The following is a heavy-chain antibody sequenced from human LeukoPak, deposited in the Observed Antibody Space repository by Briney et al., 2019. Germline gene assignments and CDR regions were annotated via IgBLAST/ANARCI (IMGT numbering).Heavy chain of an antibody. CDR3: AREVGTPQAFDI. D-gene: IGHD1-26*01. Sequence: GGSLRLSCAASRFTFSNYGVNWVRQAPGKGLEWASYINSRSSTIYYADSVRGRFTISRDNAKNSLYLQMNSLKAEDTAIYYCAREVGTPQAFDIWGQGTMVTVSS. J-gene: IGHJ3*02. V-gene: IGHV3-48*01. CDR1: RFTFSNYG. CDR2: INSRSSTI.